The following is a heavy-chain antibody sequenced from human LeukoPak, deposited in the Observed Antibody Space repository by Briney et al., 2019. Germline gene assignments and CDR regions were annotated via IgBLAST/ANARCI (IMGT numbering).Heavy chain of an antibody. D-gene: IGHD3-22*01. CDR2: INPSGGST. CDR1: GYTFTTYY. CDR3: ARVPGEGYYDSSGYYH. V-gene: IGHV1-46*01. Sequence: ASVKVSCKASGYTFTTYYMHWVRQAPGQGLEWMGIINPSGGSTSYAQKFQGRVTMTGGTSTSTVYMELSSLTSEDTAVYYCARVPGEGYYDSSGYYHWGQGTLVTVSS. J-gene: IGHJ5*02.